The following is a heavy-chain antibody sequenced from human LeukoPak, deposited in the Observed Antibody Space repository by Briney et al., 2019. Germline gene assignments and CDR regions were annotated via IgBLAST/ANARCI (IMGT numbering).Heavy chain of an antibody. D-gene: IGHD3-9*01. CDR2: INHSGST. CDR3: AIADYDISTGFQKMLDY. CDR1: GATFSAYY. J-gene: IGHJ4*02. V-gene: IGHV4-34*08. Sequence: PSETLSLTCGVYGATFSAYYWTWIRQPPGKGLEWIGEINHSGSTSYNPSLSSRVTISGGKSKHQFSLKLTSMTAADTGVYYCAIADYDISTGFQKMLDYWGQGSLVVVSS.